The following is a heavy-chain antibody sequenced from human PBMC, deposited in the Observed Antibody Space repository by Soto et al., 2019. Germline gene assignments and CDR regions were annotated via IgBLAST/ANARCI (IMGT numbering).Heavy chain of an antibody. CDR2: ISYDGSNK. V-gene: IGHV3-30*18. D-gene: IGHD3-10*01. CDR3: AKETYYYGSGSYYHDAFDI. Sequence: PGGSLRLSCAVSGFTFSSYGMHWVRQAPGKGLEWVAVISYDGSNKYYADSVKGRFTISRDNSKNTLYLQMNSLRAEDTAVYYCAKETYYYGSGSYYHDAFDIWGQGTMVTVSS. CDR1: GFTFSSYG. J-gene: IGHJ3*02.